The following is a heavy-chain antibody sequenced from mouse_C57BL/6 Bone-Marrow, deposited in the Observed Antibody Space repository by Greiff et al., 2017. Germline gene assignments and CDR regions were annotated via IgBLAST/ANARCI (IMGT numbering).Heavy chain of an antibody. J-gene: IGHJ4*01. V-gene: IGHV1-55*01. D-gene: IGHD1-1*01. Sequence: VKLQQPGAELVKPGASVKMSCKASGYTFTSYWITWVKQRPGQGLEWIGDIYPGSGSTNYNEKFKSKATLTVDTSSSTAYMQLSSLTSEDSAVYYCARDTTVHDYYAMDYWGQGTSVTVSS. CDR1: GYTFTSYW. CDR2: IYPGSGST. CDR3: ARDTTVHDYYAMDY.